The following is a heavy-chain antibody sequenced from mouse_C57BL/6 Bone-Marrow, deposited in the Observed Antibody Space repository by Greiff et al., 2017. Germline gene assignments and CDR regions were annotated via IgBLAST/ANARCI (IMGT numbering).Heavy chain of an antibody. CDR1: GFTFSDYG. CDR2: ISSGSSTI. V-gene: IGHV5-17*01. Sequence: EVKLVESGGGLVKPGGSLKLSCAASGFTFSDYGMHWVRQAPEKGLEWVAYISSGSSTIYYADTVKGRFTISRDNAKNTLFLQMTSLRSEDTAMYYCARPLLLRYPFAYWGQGTLVTVSA. J-gene: IGHJ3*01. CDR3: ARPLLLRYPFAY. D-gene: IGHD1-1*01.